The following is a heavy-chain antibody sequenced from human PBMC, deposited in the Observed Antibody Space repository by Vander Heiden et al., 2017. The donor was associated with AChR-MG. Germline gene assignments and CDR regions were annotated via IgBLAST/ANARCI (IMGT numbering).Heavy chain of an antibody. CDR1: GGTFSSYT. CDR2: IIPILGIA. V-gene: IGHV1-69*02. D-gene: IGHD3-22*01. CDR3: ARVVNYYDGSAGVAYAFDI. Sequence: QVQLVQSGAEVKKPGSSVKVSCKASGGTFSSYTISWVRKAPGQGLEWMGRIIPILGIANYAQKFQGRVTITADKSTSTAYMELSSLRSEDTAVYYCARVVNYYDGSAGVAYAFDIWGQGTMVTVSS. J-gene: IGHJ3*02.